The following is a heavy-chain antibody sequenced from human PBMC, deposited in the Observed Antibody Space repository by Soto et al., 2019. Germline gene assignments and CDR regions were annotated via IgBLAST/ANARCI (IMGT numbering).Heavy chain of an antibody. Sequence: GESLKISCKGSGYTFTTYWIGWVRQMPGKGLDWMGIIFPGDSDTRYNPSFQGQVTIPVDKSISTAYLQWSSLKASDTAIYYCATLGEVPGVARFQNGLDVWGQGTTVTVSS. D-gene: IGHD3-16*01. CDR2: IFPGDSDT. J-gene: IGHJ6*02. CDR3: ATLGEVPGVARFQNGLDV. CDR1: GYTFTTYW. V-gene: IGHV5-51*01.